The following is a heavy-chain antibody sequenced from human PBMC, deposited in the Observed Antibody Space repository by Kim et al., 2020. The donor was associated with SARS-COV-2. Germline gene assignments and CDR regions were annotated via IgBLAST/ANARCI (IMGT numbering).Heavy chain of an antibody. D-gene: IGHD2-15*01. CDR2: A. CDR3: ACSGGSFDFDY. V-gene: IGHV1-69*01. J-gene: IGHJ4*02. Sequence: ANYAQKFQGRVTITADESTSTAYMELSSLRSEDTAVYYCACSGGSFDFDYWGQGTLVTVSS.